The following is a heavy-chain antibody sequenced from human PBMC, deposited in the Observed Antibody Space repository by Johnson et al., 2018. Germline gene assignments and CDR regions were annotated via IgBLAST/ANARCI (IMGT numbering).Heavy chain of an antibody. J-gene: IGHJ4*02. D-gene: IGHD5-24*01. CDR3: ARVAAEGYNSGFDY. CDR1: GGSISHYY. CDR2: IYYTGTT. Sequence: QVQLQESGPVLVKPSETLSLTCTVSGGSISHYYWTWIRQPPGKGLEWIGFIYYTGTTTHYNPSLESRVTISIDTSKNKFSLKLRSVTSADTAVYYCARVAAEGYNSGFDYWGQGTPVTVSS. V-gene: IGHV4-59*01.